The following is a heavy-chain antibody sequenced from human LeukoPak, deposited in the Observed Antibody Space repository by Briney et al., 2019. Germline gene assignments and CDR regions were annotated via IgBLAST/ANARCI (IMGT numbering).Heavy chain of an antibody. CDR3: AKSRGAGLAVWGHLGS. V-gene: IGHV3-23*01. CDR2: IRSRGDGT. J-gene: IGHJ1*01. Sequence: PGGSLRLSCAASGFTFNNYAMTWVRQAPGKGLEWVSGIRSRGDGTYYADSVKGRFAISRDNSKNTVFLQMNSLRAEDAAVYYCAKSRGAGLAVWGHLGSWGQGTLVTVSS. CDR1: GFTFNNYA. D-gene: IGHD7-27*01.